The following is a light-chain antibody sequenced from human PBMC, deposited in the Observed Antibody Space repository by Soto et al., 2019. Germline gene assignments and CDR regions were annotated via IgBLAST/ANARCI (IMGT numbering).Light chain of an antibody. J-gene: IGKJ1*01. CDR1: QSLAFRDGNIY. CDR2: KTS. Sequence: DIVLTQTPLYLVVTLGQPASISCKSSQSLAFRDGNIYLNWLQQRPGQPPRLLIYKTSNRFSGVPDRFSGSGAGTEFTLKISKVEAEDVGVYYCAEAALLPHAFGQGTKVEIK. V-gene: IGKV2-24*01. CDR3: AEAALLPHA.